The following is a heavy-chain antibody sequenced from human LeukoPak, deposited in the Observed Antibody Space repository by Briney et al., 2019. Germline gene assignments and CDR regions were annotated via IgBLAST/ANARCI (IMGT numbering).Heavy chain of an antibody. D-gene: IGHD3-10*01. Sequence: SETLSLTCSVSGGSISSLYWSWIRQPPGKGLEWIGYIYYTGSTNYNPSLKSRVTVSVDTSKNQFSLNLSSVTAADTAVYYCARQFGSGLWYFDLWGRGTLVTVSS. CDR1: GGSISSLY. CDR3: ARQFGSGLWYFDL. J-gene: IGHJ2*01. CDR2: IYYTGST. V-gene: IGHV4-59*08.